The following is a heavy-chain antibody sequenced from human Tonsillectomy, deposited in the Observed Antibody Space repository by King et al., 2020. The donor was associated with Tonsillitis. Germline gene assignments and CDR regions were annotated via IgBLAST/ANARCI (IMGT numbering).Heavy chain of an antibody. Sequence: VQLQESGPGLVKPSQTLSLTCTVSGGSINSGGYYWSWIRQPPGKGLEWIGYISYSGSAFYAPSLRSRLTISVDTSKNQVSLKLSSVTAADTSVYYCASTAPPYYYYYMDVWGKGTTVTVSS. CDR3: ASTAPPYYYYYMDV. CDR1: GGSINSGGYY. V-gene: IGHV4-31*03. J-gene: IGHJ6*03. CDR2: ISYSGSA. D-gene: IGHD4-17*01.